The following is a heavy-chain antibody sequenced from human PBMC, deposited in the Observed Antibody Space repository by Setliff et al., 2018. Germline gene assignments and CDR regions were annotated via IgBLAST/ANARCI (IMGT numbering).Heavy chain of an antibody. Sequence: SETLSLTCTVYGGSLSNYYWSWIRQPPGKGLEWIVEINHSGSTNYNPSLKSRLTMSLDTSKNQFSLKLRSLTAADTAVYYCARDRTAYSYGMDVWGQGTTVTVSS. D-gene: IGHD5-18*01. CDR2: INHSGST. CDR3: ARDRTAYSYGMDV. CDR1: GGSLSNYY. V-gene: IGHV4-34*01. J-gene: IGHJ6*02.